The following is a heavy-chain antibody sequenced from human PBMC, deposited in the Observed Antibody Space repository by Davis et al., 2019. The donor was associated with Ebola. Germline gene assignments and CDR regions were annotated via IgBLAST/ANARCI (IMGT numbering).Heavy chain of an antibody. CDR1: GFTFSTYA. CDR2: IGGNSGWT. V-gene: IGHV3-23*01. D-gene: IGHD2-21*01. CDR3: ASRPLIQGLRVPHFDY. J-gene: IGHJ4*02. Sequence: PGGSLRLSCAASGFTFSTYAMSWVRQAPGKGLEWVSGIGGNSGWTYYADSVRGRFTISRDNSRDTVYLQMNSLRAEDTAVYYCASRPLIQGLRVPHFDYWGQGTLVTVSS.